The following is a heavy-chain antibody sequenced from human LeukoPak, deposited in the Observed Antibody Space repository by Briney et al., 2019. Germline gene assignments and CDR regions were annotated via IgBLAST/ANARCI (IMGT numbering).Heavy chain of an antibody. CDR3: ARRGKMITSGGVMVVDAFDI. CDR1: GGSISSYY. V-gene: IGHV4-59*01. J-gene: IGHJ3*02. Sequence: SETLSLTCTVAGGSISSYYWSWIRQPPGKGLEWIGNIYHSGSTDYNPSLKSRVTISVDRSKNQFSLKVRSVSAADTAVYYCARRGKMITSGGVMVVDAFDIWGQGIMVTVSS. D-gene: IGHD3-16*01. CDR2: IYHSGST.